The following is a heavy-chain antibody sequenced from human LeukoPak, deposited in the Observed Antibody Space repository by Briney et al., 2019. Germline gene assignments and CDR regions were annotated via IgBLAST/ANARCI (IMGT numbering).Heavy chain of an antibody. Sequence: GGSLTLSYAASGFTFSSYSMNWARQAPGKGLEWVSYISSSSSYIYYADSVKGRFTISRDNSKNTLYLQMNSLRAEDTAVYYCAKGPLRYFDWSLPTTSDWGQGTLVTVSS. CDR1: GFTFSSYS. CDR3: AKGPLRYFDWSLPTTSD. CDR2: ISSSSSYI. V-gene: IGHV3-21*05. D-gene: IGHD3-9*01. J-gene: IGHJ4*02.